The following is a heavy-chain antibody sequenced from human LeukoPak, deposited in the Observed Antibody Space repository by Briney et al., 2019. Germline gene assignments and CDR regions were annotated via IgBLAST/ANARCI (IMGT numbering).Heavy chain of an antibody. D-gene: IGHD7-27*01. CDR3: ARDDNWGFDY. Sequence: GGSLRLSCAASGFTFNSYSVNWVRQAPGKGLEWVSSISSSSSSIYYADSVKGRFTISRDNAKNSLYLQMSSLRAEDTAFYYCARDDNWGFDYWGQGALVTVSS. J-gene: IGHJ4*02. V-gene: IGHV3-21*01. CDR1: GFTFNSYS. CDR2: ISSSSSSI.